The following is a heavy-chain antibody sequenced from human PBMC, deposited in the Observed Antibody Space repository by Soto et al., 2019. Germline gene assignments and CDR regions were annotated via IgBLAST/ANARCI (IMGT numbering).Heavy chain of an antibody. J-gene: IGHJ5*02. Sequence: EVQLVESGGGLVQPGRSLRLSCAASGFIFDDYAIHWVRRAPGKGLEWVSGISWNGADVGYADSVKGRFTISRDNANNSLHLQVDSLRAEDTALYYCASLPLYGSRFPAWGQGTLVTVSS. CDR1: GFIFDDYA. CDR2: ISWNGADV. V-gene: IGHV3-9*01. CDR3: ASLPLYGSRFPA. D-gene: IGHD3-10*01.